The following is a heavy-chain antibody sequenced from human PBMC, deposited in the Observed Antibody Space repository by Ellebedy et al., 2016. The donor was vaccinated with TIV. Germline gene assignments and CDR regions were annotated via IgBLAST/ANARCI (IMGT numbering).Heavy chain of an antibody. CDR3: TKEMVHAIHGFDI. CDR2: VSYDGKVK. J-gene: IGHJ3*02. D-gene: IGHD2-8*01. V-gene: IGHV3-30*18. Sequence: GESLKIPCAAPGFTFSNYAMCWVRQAPGKGPEWVAVVSYDGKVKYYLDSVKGRFTISRDNSKNTLSLEMNSLRAEDTATYYCTKEMVHAIHGFDIWGQGTMVTVSA. CDR1: GFTFSNYA.